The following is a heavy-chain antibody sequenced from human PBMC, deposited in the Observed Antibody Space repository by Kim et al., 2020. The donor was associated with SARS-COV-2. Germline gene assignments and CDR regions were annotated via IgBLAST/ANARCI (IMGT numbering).Heavy chain of an antibody. CDR1: AYRFTDYR. Sequence: GESLKISCQGSAYRFTDYRIGWVRQKAGRGLEWMGIIYPDDPEVTYSPSFEGHVTISVDKTINTAYLQLSGLKASDTAIYYCARGLASEFYFDFWGQGT. J-gene: IGHJ4*02. CDR3: ARGLASEFYFDF. CDR2: IYPDDPEV. V-gene: IGHV5-51*01.